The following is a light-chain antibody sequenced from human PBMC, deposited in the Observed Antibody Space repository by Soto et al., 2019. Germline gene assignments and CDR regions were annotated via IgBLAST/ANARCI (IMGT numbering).Light chain of an antibody. CDR3: QQSYSTPPGT. Sequence: QMTQSPSTLSGSVGDRVTITCRASQTISSWLAWYQQKPGKAPKLLIYKASTLKSGVPSRFSGSGSGTDFTLTISSLQPEDFATYYCQQSYSTPPGTFGQGTKVDIK. CDR2: KAS. V-gene: IGKV1-5*03. J-gene: IGKJ1*01. CDR1: QTISSW.